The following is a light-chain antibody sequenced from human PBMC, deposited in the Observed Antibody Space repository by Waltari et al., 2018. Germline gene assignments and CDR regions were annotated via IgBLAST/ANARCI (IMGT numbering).Light chain of an antibody. Sequence: QSALTQPASVSGSPGQSITISCTGTSSDVGVYNYVSWYQQHPGKVPKLMIYEVGKRPSGVSNRFSGSKSGYTASLTISGLQAEDEADYYCSSFTWSSTFLFGGGTKVTVL. CDR1: SSDVGVYNY. V-gene: IGLV2-14*03. CDR2: EVG. J-gene: IGLJ3*02. CDR3: SSFTWSSTFL.